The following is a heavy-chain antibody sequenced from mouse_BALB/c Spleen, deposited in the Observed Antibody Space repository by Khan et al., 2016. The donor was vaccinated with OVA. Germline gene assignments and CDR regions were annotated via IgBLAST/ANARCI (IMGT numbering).Heavy chain of an antibody. D-gene: IGHD1-2*01. J-gene: IGHJ3*01. CDR3: ARVDYGYGFAY. CDR2: IRKKASGYTT. Sequence: EVQLVESGGGLVQPGGSLRLSCATSGFTFTDYYMNWVRQPAGKALEWLGFIRKKASGYTTEYSPSVKGRFTISRDNSQSILYLQMNTLRAEDSATYYCARVDYGYGFAYWGQGTLVTVSA. CDR1: GFTFTDYY. V-gene: IGHV7-3*02.